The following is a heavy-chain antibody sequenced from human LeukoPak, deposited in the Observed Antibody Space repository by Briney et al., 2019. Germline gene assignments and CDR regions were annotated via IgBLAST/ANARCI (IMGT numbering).Heavy chain of an antibody. CDR3: ARQPYSSSDGSRY. V-gene: IGHV4-39*01. J-gene: IGHJ4*02. CDR1: GGSISSYSYY. Sequence: NPSETLSLTCTVSGGSISSYSYYWVWMRQPPGLGLVWFVSIYYSGSTYYNPSLKSRVTISVATSKHPFSLKLSSVTAADTAVYYCARQPYSSSDGSRYWGQGTLVTVSS. CDR2: IYYSGST. D-gene: IGHD6-13*01.